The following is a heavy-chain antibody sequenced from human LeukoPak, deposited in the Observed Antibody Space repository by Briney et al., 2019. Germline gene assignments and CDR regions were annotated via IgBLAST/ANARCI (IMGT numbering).Heavy chain of an antibody. CDR1: GFTVSSNY. Sequence: GGSLRLSCAASGFTVSSNYMSWFRQAPGKGLEWVSVIYSGGSTYYADSVKGRFTISRDNSKNTLYLQMNSLRAEDTAVYYCARWGLGTPVSIGAGFDPWGQGTLVTVSS. J-gene: IGHJ5*02. D-gene: IGHD3-16*01. CDR3: ARWGLGTPVSIGAGFDP. V-gene: IGHV3-66*02. CDR2: IYSGGST.